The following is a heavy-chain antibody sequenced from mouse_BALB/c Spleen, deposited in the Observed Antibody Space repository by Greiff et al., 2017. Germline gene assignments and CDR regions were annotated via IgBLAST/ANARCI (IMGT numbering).Heavy chain of an antibody. J-gene: IGHJ4*01. CDR1: GYAFTNYL. D-gene: IGHD2-14*01. CDR2: INPGSGGT. V-gene: IGHV1-54*01. CDR3: ARDYRYYYYAMDY. Sequence: QVQLQQSGAELVRPGTSVKVSCKASGYAFTNYLIEWVKQRPGQGLEWIGVINPGSGGTNYNEKFKGKATLTVDNSSSTAYMELRSLTSEDSAVYYCARDYRYYYYAMDYWGQGTSVTVSS.